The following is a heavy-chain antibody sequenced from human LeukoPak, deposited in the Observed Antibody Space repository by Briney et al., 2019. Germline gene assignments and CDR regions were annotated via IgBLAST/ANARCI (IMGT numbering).Heavy chain of an antibody. J-gene: IGHJ4*02. V-gene: IGHV3-7*03. D-gene: IGHD1-26*01. Sequence: GGSLRLSCAASGFTFSSYDMHWVRQAPGKGLEWVASIKQDGSEKYHVDSVKGRFTISRDNAKNSLYLQMNSLRAEDTAVYYCARDGTSIVGSLDYWGQGTLVTVSS. CDR1: GFTFSSYD. CDR2: IKQDGSEK. CDR3: ARDGTSIVGSLDY.